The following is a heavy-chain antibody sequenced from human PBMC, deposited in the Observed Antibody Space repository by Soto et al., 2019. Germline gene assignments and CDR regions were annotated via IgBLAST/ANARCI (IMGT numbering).Heavy chain of an antibody. V-gene: IGHV4-34*01. CDR3: ARAPPLVGATSWAFDI. CDR2: INHSGST. CDR1: VGSFSGYY. Sequence: AETLSLTCAVYVGSFSGYYWSWSRQPPGKGLEWIGEINHSGSTNYNPSLKSRVTISVDTSKNQFSLKLSSVTAADTAVYYCARAPPLVGATSWAFDIWGQGTMVTVSS. J-gene: IGHJ3*02. D-gene: IGHD1-26*01.